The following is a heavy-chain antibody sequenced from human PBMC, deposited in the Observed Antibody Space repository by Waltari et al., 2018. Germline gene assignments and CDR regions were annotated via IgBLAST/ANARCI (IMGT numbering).Heavy chain of an antibody. V-gene: IGHV3-33*06. CDR2: IWYDGSNK. D-gene: IGHD2-15*01. CDR3: AKDHYSGAFDI. J-gene: IGHJ3*02. Sequence: RQAPGKGLEWVAVIWYDGSNKYYADSVKGRFTISRDNSKNTLYLQMNSLRAEDTAMYYCAKDHYSGAFDIWGQGTMVTVSS.